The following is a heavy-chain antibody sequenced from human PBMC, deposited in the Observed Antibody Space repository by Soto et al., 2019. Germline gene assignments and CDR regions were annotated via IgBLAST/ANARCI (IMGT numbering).Heavy chain of an antibody. V-gene: IGHV4-34*01. CDR2: INHSGST. D-gene: IGHD2-2*01. CDR3: ARARTPDRRYCSSTSCYAENWFDP. J-gene: IGHJ5*02. Sequence: SQTLSLTCAVYGGSFSGHYWSRIRQPPGKGLEWIGEINHSGSTNYNPSLKSRVTISVDTSKNQFSLKLSSVTAADTAVYYCARARTPDRRYCSSTSCYAENWFDPWGQGTLVTVSS. CDR1: GGSFSGHY.